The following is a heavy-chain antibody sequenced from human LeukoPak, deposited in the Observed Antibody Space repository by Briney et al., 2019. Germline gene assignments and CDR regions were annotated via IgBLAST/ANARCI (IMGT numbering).Heavy chain of an antibody. D-gene: IGHD2-15*01. Sequence: GGSLRLSCAASGFTVSSNYMNWVRQAPGKGLEWVSVIYSGGSTYYADSVEGRFTISRDNSKNTLYLQMSSLRAEDTAVYFCVRGYSFGPYGMDVWGQGTTVTVSS. V-gene: IGHV3-53*05. CDR3: VRGYSFGPYGMDV. J-gene: IGHJ6*02. CDR2: IYSGGST. CDR1: GFTVSSNY.